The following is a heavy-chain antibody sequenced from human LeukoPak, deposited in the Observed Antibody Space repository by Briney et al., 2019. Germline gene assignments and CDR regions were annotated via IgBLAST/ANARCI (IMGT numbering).Heavy chain of an antibody. D-gene: IGHD1-26*01. V-gene: IGHV3-23*01. CDR2: ISGSGGST. CDR3: ASLAGIVGATLFDY. Sequence: GGSLRLSCAASGFTFSSYGMSWVRQAPGKGLEWVSAISGSGGSTYYADSVKGRFTISRDNAKNTLYLQMNSLRAEDTAVYYCASLAGIVGATLFDYWGQGTLVTVSS. J-gene: IGHJ4*02. CDR1: GFTFSSYG.